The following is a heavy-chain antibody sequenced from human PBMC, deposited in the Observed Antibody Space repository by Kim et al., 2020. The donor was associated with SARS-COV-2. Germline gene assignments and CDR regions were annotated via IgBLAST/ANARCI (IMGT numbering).Heavy chain of an antibody. J-gene: IGHJ6*02. CDR2: INHSGST. V-gene: IGHV4-34*01. CDR1: GGSFSGYY. Sequence: SETLSLTCAVYGGSFSGYYWSWIRQPPGKGLEWIGEINHSGSTNYNPSLKSRVTISVDTSKNQFSLKLSSVTAADTAVYYCARGSAFQGTLLWFGELSGYYGMDVWGQGTTVTVSS. CDR3: ARGSAFQGTLLWFGELSGYYGMDV. D-gene: IGHD3-10*01.